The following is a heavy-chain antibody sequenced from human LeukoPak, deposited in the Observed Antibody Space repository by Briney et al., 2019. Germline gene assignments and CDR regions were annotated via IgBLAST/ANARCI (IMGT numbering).Heavy chain of an antibody. V-gene: IGHV1-2*04. J-gene: IGHJ5*02. CDR1: GYTFTGYY. Sequence: GASVKVSCKASGYTFTGYYMHWVRQAPGQGLEWMGWINPNSGGTNYAQKFQGWVTMTRDTSISTAYMELSRLRSDDTAVYYCATGYYYDSSGFPPGFDPWGQGTLVTVSS. CDR3: ATGYYYDSSGFPPGFDP. D-gene: IGHD3-22*01. CDR2: INPNSGGT.